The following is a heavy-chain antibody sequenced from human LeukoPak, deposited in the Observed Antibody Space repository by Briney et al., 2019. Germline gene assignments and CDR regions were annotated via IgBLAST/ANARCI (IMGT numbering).Heavy chain of an antibody. V-gene: IGHV3-21*01. J-gene: IGHJ4*02. CDR1: GFTFRNYN. Sequence: GGPLRLSCAASGFTFRNYNMTWVPQAPGKGLRGFSSFSSSSSYRFYADSVKGRFTISRDNAKNSVLLQMNSVRRDDTAVENCARVVAHCYWGQGTMVTV. D-gene: IGHD3-10*01. CDR3: ARVVAHCY. CDR2: FSSSSSYR.